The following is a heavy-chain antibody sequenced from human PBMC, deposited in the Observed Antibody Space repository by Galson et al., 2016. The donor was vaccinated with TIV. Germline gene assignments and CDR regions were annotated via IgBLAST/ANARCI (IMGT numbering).Heavy chain of an antibody. CDR3: ARAPDYGGMFGGTGETHSYYFHY. CDR1: GFTFSSFG. D-gene: IGHD4-23*01. Sequence: SLRLSCAASGFTFSSFGMHWVRQAPGKGLEWVALIWYDGTNTYYADSVKGRFTISRDNSKNTLYVQMNSLRAEDTAVYYCARAPDYGGMFGGTGETHSYYFHYWGQGTLVTVSS. J-gene: IGHJ4*02. CDR2: IWYDGTNT. V-gene: IGHV3-33*01.